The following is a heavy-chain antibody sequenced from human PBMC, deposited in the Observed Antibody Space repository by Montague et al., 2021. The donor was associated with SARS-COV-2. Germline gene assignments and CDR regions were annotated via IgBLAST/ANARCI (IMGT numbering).Heavy chain of an antibody. V-gene: IGHV4-34*01. J-gene: IGHJ5*01. Sequence: SETLSLPALSIVHPFFLITGAGIASPQGGGLEWIGEVNPSGNAFYNSSLNSRVTISVSTSSSQFSLRLTSVTAADTAVYYCARARGSNYMSWFDSWGQGTPVIVSS. D-gene: IGHD3-10*01. CDR1: VHPFFLIT. CDR3: ARARGSNYMSWFDS. CDR2: VNPSGNA.